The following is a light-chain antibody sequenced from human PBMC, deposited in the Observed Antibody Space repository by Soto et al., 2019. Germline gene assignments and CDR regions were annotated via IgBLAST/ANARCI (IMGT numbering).Light chain of an antibody. Sequence: DIPMTPSPSSLSASVGDRVTITCRASQSISSYLNWYQQKPGKAPKLLIYAASSLQSGVPSRFSGSGSGTDFTLTISSLQPEDFATYYCQQSYSTPVTFGQGTKVEIK. CDR3: QQSYSTPVT. V-gene: IGKV1-39*01. CDR2: AAS. J-gene: IGKJ1*01. CDR1: QSISSY.